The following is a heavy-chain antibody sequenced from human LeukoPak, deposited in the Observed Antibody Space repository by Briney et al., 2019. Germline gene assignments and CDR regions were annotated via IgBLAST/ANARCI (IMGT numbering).Heavy chain of an antibody. CDR3: ATGEYYDFWSAGFDP. D-gene: IGHD3-3*01. J-gene: IGHJ5*02. CDR2: ISAYNGNT. CDR1: GYTFTSYG. V-gene: IGHV1-18*01. Sequence: ASVKVSCKASGYTFTSYGISWVRQAPGQGLEWMGWISAYNGNTNYAQKFQGRVTITADESTSTAYMELSSLRSEDTAVYYCATGEYYDFWSAGFDPWGQGTLVTVSS.